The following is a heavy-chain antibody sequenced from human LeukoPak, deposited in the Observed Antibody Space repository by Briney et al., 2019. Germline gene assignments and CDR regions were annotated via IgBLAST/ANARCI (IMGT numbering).Heavy chain of an antibody. V-gene: IGHV1-18*01. CDR3: AREVLGLPFVY. Sequence: GASVKVSCKASGYTFTSYGISWVRQAPGQGLEWMGRISAYNGNTNYAQKLQGRVTMTTGTSTTTAYMELRSLRSDDTAVYYCAREVLGLPFVYWGQGTLVTVSS. J-gene: IGHJ4*02. CDR1: GYTFTSYG. D-gene: IGHD3-16*01. CDR2: ISAYNGNT.